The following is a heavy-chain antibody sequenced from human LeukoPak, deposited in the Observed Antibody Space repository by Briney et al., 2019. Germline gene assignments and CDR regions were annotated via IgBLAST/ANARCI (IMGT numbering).Heavy chain of an antibody. CDR2: ISGSGGST. V-gene: IGHV3-23*01. Sequence: PGGSLRLSCAASGFTFSDYAMSWVRQAPGKGLEWVSVISGSGGSTNFADSVKGRFTSSRDNSKNTLYLQMHSLRVEDTAVYYCAQGRLGYIYGAFTHWGRGTLVTVSS. CDR3: AQGRLGYIYGAFTH. D-gene: IGHD5-18*01. J-gene: IGHJ4*02. CDR1: GFTFSDYA.